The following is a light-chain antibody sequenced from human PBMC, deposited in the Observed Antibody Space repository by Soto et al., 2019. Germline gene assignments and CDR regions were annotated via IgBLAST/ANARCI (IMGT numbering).Light chain of an antibody. CDR3: QQSYLTPLT. CDR1: QSIRSH. Sequence: DIKMTQSPSSLSASVGGRVTINCRASQSIRSHLNWYQQKPGKAPKVIIYTAFTLQGGVPSRFSGSGSETVCTLTISSLQPEDFATYYCQQSYLTPLTLGGGTKVDIK. V-gene: IGKV1-39*01. CDR2: TAF. J-gene: IGKJ4*01.